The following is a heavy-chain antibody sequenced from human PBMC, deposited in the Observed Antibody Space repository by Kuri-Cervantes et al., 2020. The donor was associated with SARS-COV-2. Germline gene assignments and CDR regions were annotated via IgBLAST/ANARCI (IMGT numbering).Heavy chain of an antibody. Sequence: SETLSLTCTVSGGSISSYYWSWIRQPAGKGLEWIGRIYTSGSTYYNPSLKSRVTISVDTSKNQFSLKLSSVTAADTAVYYCARVSRGYDFWSGYHHWYFDLWGRGTLVTVSS. D-gene: IGHD3-3*01. CDR1: GGSISSYY. V-gene: IGHV4-4*07. CDR3: ARVSRGYDFWSGYHHWYFDL. J-gene: IGHJ2*01. CDR2: IYTSGST.